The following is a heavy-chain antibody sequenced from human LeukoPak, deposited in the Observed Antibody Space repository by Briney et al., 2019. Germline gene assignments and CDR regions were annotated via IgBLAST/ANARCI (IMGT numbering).Heavy chain of an antibody. Sequence: PSQTLSLTCTVSGGSISSGGYYWSWIRQHPGKGLEWIGYIYYSGSTNYNPSLKSRVTISVDTSKNQFSLKLSSVTAADTAVYYCARLTLDIVASNWYFDLWGRGTLVTVSS. CDR1: GGSISSGGYY. CDR3: ARLTLDIVASNWYFDL. V-gene: IGHV4-31*03. CDR2: IYYSGST. J-gene: IGHJ2*01. D-gene: IGHD5-12*01.